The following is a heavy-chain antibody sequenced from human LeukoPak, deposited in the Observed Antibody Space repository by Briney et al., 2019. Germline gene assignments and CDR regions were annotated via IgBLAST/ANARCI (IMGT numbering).Heavy chain of an antibody. V-gene: IGHV4-59*01. D-gene: IGHD6-19*01. CDR1: GGSISSDY. Sequence: TLSLTCTVSGGSISSDYWSWLRQPPGKGLEWIGYIYYSRSTNYNPSLKSRVTISIDTSNNQFSLKLNSVTAADMAVYYCAKGAGWYHYWGQGTLVTVSS. CDR3: AKGAGWYHY. CDR2: IYYSRST. J-gene: IGHJ4*02.